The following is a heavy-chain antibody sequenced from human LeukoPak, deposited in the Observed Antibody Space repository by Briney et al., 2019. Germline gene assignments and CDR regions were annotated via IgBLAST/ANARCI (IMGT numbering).Heavy chain of an antibody. CDR1: GFTVSSNY. V-gene: IGHV3-53*01. J-gene: IGHJ5*02. Sequence: GGSLRLSCAASGFTVSSNYMSWVRQAPGKGLEWVSVIYSGGSTYYADSVKGRFTISRDISKNTLYLQMNSLRAEDTAVYYCARDPHYCSGGSCYSLGFDPWGQGTLVTVSS. CDR3: ARDPHYCSGGSCYSLGFDP. CDR2: IYSGGST. D-gene: IGHD2-15*01.